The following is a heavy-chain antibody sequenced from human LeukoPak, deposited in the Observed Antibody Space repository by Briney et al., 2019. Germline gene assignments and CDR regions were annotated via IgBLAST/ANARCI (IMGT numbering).Heavy chain of an antibody. CDR2: IYYSGST. Sequence: SETLSLTCTVSGGSISSYYWSWIRQPPGKGLEWIGYIYYSGSTNYNPSLKSRVTISVDTSKNQFSLKLSSVTAADTAVYYCARYIAAADTDAFDIWGQGTMVTVSS. CDR1: GGSISSYY. CDR3: ARYIAAADTDAFDI. V-gene: IGHV4-59*01. J-gene: IGHJ3*02. D-gene: IGHD6-13*01.